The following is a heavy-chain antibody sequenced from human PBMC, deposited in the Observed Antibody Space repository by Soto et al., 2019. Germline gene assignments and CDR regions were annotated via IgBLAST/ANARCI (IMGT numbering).Heavy chain of an antibody. CDR1: GGTFSSYT. CDR3: ASPPGYSSSWPRGMDFQH. CDR2: IIPILGIA. J-gene: IGHJ1*01. V-gene: IGHV1-69*02. Sequence: ASVKVSCKASGGTFSSYTISWVRQAPGQGLEWMGRIIPILGIANYAQKFQGRVTITADKSTSTAYMELSSLRSEDTAVYYCASPPGYSSSWPRGMDFQHWGQGTLVTVSS. D-gene: IGHD6-13*01.